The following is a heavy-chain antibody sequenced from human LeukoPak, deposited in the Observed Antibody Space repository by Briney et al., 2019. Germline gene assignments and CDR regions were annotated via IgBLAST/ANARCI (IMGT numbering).Heavy chain of an antibody. J-gene: IGHJ6*03. Sequence: PGGSLRLSCAASGFTFDDYGMTWVRQAPGKGLERVSGINWNGDTIGYADSVKGRFTISRDNAKNSLYLQMNSLRAEDTALYYCARERATLDYYYYMDVWGKGTTVTVSS. CDR1: GFTFDDYG. D-gene: IGHD5-12*01. CDR3: ARERATLDYYYYMDV. V-gene: IGHV3-20*04. CDR2: INWNGDTI.